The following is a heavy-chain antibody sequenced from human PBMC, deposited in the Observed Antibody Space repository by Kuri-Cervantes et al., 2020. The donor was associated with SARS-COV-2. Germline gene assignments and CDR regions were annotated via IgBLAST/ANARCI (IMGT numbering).Heavy chain of an antibody. CDR1: GGSISSSSYY. D-gene: IGHD5-24*01. J-gene: IGHJ4*02. CDR3: AGLDGYIVFDY. Sequence: SETLSLTCTVSGGSISSSSYYWGWIRQPPGKGLERIGSIYYSGSTYYNPSLKSRVTISVGTSKNQFSPKLSSVTAADTAVYYCAGLDGYIVFDYWGQGTLVTVSS. V-gene: IGHV4-39*01. CDR2: IYYSGST.